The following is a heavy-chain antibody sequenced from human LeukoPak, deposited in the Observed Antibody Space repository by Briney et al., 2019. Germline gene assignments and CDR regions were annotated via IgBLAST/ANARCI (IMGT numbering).Heavy chain of an antibody. CDR2: ISYDGSNK. CDR1: GFPFSSYW. V-gene: IGHV3-30*01. CDR3: AREYCSSTSCYGLDY. D-gene: IGHD2-2*01. J-gene: IGHJ4*02. Sequence: GGSLRLSCVASGFPFSSYWMTWVRQAPGKGLEWVAVISYDGSNKYYADSVKGRFTISRDNSKNTLYLQMNSLRAEDTAVYYCAREYCSSTSCYGLDYWGQGTLVTVSS.